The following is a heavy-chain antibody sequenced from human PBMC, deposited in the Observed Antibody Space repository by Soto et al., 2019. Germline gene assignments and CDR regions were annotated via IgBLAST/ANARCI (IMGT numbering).Heavy chain of an antibody. J-gene: IGHJ4*02. CDR1: GFKFTDYG. Sequence: QVQLVESGGGVVQPGRSLRLSCVASGFKFTDYGLNWVRQTPGKGLEWVAISGFDGSIAYYAESVKGLFTISRDDSRNTVYLHMHSLSGEDTAMYYCARDGARIDSSGKFDYWGQGTQVTVSS. CDR2: SGFDGSIA. D-gene: IGHD3-22*01. V-gene: IGHV3-33*01. CDR3: ARDGARIDSSGKFDY.